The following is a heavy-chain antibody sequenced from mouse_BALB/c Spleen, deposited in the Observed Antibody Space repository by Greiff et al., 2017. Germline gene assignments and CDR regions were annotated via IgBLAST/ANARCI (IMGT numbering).Heavy chain of an antibody. CDR1: GFTFTDYY. CDR2: IRNKANGYTT. J-gene: IGHJ2*01. CDR3: ARVTPHFDY. V-gene: IGHV7-3*02. Sequence: EVMLVESGGGLVQPGGSLRLSCATSGFTFTDYYMSWVRQPPGKALEWLGFIRNKANGYTTEYSASVKGRFTISRDNSQSILYLQMNTLRAEDSATYYCARVTPHFDYWGQGTTLTVSS.